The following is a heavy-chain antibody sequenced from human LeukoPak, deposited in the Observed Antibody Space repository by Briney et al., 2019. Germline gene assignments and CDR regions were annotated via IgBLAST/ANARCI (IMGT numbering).Heavy chain of an antibody. CDR2: IYSNGIT. CDR3: ARRAYYDSSGYNPTAGYFDL. D-gene: IGHD3-22*01. Sequence: SETLSLTCTVSRASIFSYYWNWIRQSPGTGLEWIGFIYSNGITSYNPSLRSRGSISIATSRNQFSLRLTSVTAADTAIYYCARRAYYDSSGYNPTAGYFDLWGRGTLVTVSS. V-gene: IGHV4-4*08. CDR1: RASIFSYY. J-gene: IGHJ2*01.